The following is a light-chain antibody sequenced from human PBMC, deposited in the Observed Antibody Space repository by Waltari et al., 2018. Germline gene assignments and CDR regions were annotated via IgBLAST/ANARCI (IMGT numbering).Light chain of an antibody. CDR1: RRNIGAYDL. CDR3: SSYSAFRIVV. CDR2: DVK. Sequence: QPALTQPASVSGSPGQSLTISCTGTRRNIGAYDLVAWDHQVPGEVPKLIIYDVKYRPSGVSGRFSGSKSGNTASLIISDLQAEDEGDYYCSSYSAFRIVVFGGGTRVTVL. V-gene: IGLV2-23*02. J-gene: IGLJ2*01.